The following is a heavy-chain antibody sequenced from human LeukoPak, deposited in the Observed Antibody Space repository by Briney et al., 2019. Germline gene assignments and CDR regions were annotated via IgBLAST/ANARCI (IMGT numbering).Heavy chain of an antibody. CDR2: IYYSRST. V-gene: IGHV4-59*01. Sequence: SSETLSLTCTVSGGSISSYYWSWIRQPPGKGLEWIGYIYYSRSTNYNPSLKSRLTISVDTSKNQFSLKLSSVTAADTAVYYCARTTEAHSWRTRYYDYYMDVWGKGTTVAVSS. D-gene: IGHD6-13*01. CDR3: ARTTEAHSWRTRYYDYYMDV. CDR1: GGSISSYY. J-gene: IGHJ6*03.